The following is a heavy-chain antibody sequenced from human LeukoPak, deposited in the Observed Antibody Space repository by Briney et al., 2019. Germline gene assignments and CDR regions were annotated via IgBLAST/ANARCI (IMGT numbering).Heavy chain of an antibody. CDR2: IIPIFGTA. V-gene: IGHV1-69*13. CDR1: GGTFSSYA. CDR3: ARDPDTSSSFYFDY. Sequence: GASVKVSCKASGGTFSSYAISWVRQAPGQGLEWMGRIIPIFGTANYAQKFQGRVTITADESTSTAYMELRSLRSEDTAVYYCARDPDTSSSFYFDYWGQGTLVAVSS. J-gene: IGHJ4*02. D-gene: IGHD6-6*01.